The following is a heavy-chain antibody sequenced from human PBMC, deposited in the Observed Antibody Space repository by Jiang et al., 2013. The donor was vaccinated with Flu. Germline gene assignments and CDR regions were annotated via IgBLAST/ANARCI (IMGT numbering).Heavy chain of an antibody. CDR3: ARRLKGHDFWSGHYGMDV. CDR1: GYSFTSYW. V-gene: IGHV5-51*01. D-gene: IGHD3-3*01. J-gene: IGHJ6*02. Sequence: SGAEVKKPGESLKISCKGSGYSFTSYWIGWVRQMPGKGLEWMGIIYPGDSDTRYSPSFQGQVTISADKSISTAYLQWSSLKASDTAMYYCARRLKGHDFWSGHYGMDVWGQGTTVTVSS. CDR2: IYPGDSDT.